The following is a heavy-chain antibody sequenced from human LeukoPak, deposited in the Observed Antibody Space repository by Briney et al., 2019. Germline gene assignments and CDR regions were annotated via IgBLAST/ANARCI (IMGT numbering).Heavy chain of an antibody. CDR2: IYYSGST. J-gene: IGHJ5*02. D-gene: IGHD2-2*01. V-gene: IGHV4-39*01. CDR3: ARGYQLLQRFDP. Sequence: SETLSLTCTVSGGSISSSSYYWGWIRQPPGKGLEWIGSIYYSGSTYYNPSLKSRVTISVDTSKNQFSLKLSSVTAADTAVYYCARGYQLLQRFDPWGQGTLVTVSS. CDR1: GGSISSSSYY.